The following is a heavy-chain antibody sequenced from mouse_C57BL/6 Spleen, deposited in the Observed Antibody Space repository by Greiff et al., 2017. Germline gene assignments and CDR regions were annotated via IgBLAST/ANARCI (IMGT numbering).Heavy chain of an antibody. CDR1: GFSLTSYA. J-gene: IGHJ4*01. Sequence: QVQLKESGPGLVAPSQSLSITCTVSGFSLTSYAISWVRQPPGKGLEWLGVIWTGGGTNYNSALKSRLSISKDNSKSQVFLKMNSLQTDDTARYYCASHYYGSSHYYAMDYWGQGTSVTVSS. D-gene: IGHD1-1*01. CDR3: ASHYYGSSHYYAMDY. CDR2: IWTGGGT. V-gene: IGHV2-9-1*01.